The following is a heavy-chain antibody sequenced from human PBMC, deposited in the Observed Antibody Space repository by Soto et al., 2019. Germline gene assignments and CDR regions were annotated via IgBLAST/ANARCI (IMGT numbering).Heavy chain of an antibody. CDR3: ARDPKTSGGQHWAFNYFDS. J-gene: IGHJ4*02. V-gene: IGHV3-30-3*01. CDR2: ISYDGTNK. D-gene: IGHD7-27*01. Sequence: GGSLRLSCAASGFSFSISPMHWVRQAPGKGPEWVALISYDGTNKFYADSVKGRFTISGDNSKSTLYLQVDSLRPEDAAAYYCARDPKTSGGQHWAFNYFDSWGQGTLVTVSS. CDR1: GFSFSISP.